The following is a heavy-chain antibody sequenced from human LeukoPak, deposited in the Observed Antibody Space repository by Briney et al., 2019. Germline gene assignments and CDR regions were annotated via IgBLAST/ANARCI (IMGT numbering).Heavy chain of an antibody. Sequence: HTGGSLRLSCAASGFTVSSNYMSWVRQAPGKGLEWVSVIYSGGSTYYADSVEGRFTISRDNAENSLYLQMNSLRAVDTAVYFCARGEEKATITALDSWGQGTLVTVSS. V-gene: IGHV3-66*01. CDR3: ARGEEKATITALDS. CDR2: IYSGGST. CDR1: GFTVSSNY. J-gene: IGHJ4*02. D-gene: IGHD5-24*01.